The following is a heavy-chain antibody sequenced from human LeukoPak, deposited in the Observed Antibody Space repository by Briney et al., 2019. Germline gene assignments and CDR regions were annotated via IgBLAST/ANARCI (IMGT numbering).Heavy chain of an antibody. CDR1: GFTFSSYS. D-gene: IGHD6-19*01. J-gene: IGHJ4*02. CDR2: ITSSGSAI. V-gene: IGHV3-48*01. Sequence: GGSLTLSCAASGFTFSSYSMNWVRQAPGKGLEWVSYITSSGSAIYYADSVKGRFTISRDNSKNTLYLQMNSLRAEDTAVYYCAKDFFGYSSGWTYYFDCWGQGTRVTVSS. CDR3: AKDFFGYSSGWTYYFDC.